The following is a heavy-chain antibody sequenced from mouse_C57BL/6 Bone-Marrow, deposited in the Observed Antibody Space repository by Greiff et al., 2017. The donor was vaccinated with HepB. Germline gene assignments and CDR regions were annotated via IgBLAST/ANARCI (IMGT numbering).Heavy chain of an antibody. D-gene: IGHD2-1*01. V-gene: IGHV1-55*01. CDR3: ARSGYYGNSYFDY. Sequence: QVQLQQPGAELVKPGASVKMSCKASGYTFTSYWITWVKQRPGQGLEWIGDIYPGSGSTNYNEKFKSKATLTVDTSSSTAYMQISSLTSEDSAGYYCARSGYYGNSYFDYWGQGTTLTVSS. CDR2: IYPGSGST. J-gene: IGHJ2*01. CDR1: GYTFTSYW.